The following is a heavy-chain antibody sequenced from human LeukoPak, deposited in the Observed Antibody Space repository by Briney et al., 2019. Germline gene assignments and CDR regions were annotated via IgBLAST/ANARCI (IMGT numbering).Heavy chain of an antibody. CDR1: GFTFSDYW. D-gene: IGHD3-10*01. J-gene: IGHJ3*02. V-gene: IGHV3-7*05. Sequence: GGSLRLSCAASGFTFSDYWMSWVRQAPGKGLEWVANIEQDGSEKYYVDPVKGRFTISRDNAKNSLYLQMNSLRAEDTAVYYCARDGMGGIKAFDIWGQGTMVTVSS. CDR3: ARDGMGGIKAFDI. CDR2: IEQDGSEK.